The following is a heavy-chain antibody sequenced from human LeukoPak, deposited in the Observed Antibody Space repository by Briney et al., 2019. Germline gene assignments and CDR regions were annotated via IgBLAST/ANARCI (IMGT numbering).Heavy chain of an antibody. CDR1: ELTLSNAW. CDR2: IKPETDGGTP. CDR3: TTQGSSRWFDYYYYMDV. Sequence: GGSLRLSCAAAELTLSNAWMSWVRLAPGKGLEWVALIKPETDGGTPDYAAPVKGRSTISRDDSGDTLYLQMNSLKTEDTAVYYCTTQGSSRWFDYYYYMDVWGNGTTVTVSS. D-gene: IGHD6-13*01. J-gene: IGHJ6*03. V-gene: IGHV3-15*01.